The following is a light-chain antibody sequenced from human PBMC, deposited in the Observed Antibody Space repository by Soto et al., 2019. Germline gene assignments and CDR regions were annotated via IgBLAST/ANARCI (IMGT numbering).Light chain of an antibody. CDR2: AAS. V-gene: IGKV1-39*01. Sequence: DIQMTQSPSSLSASVGDRVTITCRASESIARHLNWDQQKPGKAPKLLIYAASSLQNGVPSRFRGGGSGTDFTLTISNLQPEDFANYYCQQSYSALSITFGQGTRLQIK. CDR3: QQSYSALSIT. J-gene: IGKJ5*01. CDR1: ESIARH.